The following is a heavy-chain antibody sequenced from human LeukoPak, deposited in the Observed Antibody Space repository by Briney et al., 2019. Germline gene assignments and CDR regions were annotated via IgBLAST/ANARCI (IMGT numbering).Heavy chain of an antibody. V-gene: IGHV3-30*03. CDR2: ISRDGINK. J-gene: IGHJ4*02. D-gene: IGHD3-10*01. Sequence: GGSLRLSCEASGFTFRNYDMHWVRRAPGKGREWVAVISRDGINKYYADSVRGRFTISRDNSKNTVYLQMNSQSAEDTAVYYWARDQTGGYSDYWGQGTLVTVSS. CDR1: GFTFRNYD. CDR3: ARDQTGGYSDY.